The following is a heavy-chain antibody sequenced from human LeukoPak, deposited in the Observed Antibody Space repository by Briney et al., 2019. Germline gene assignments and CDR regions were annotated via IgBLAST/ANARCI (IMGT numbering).Heavy chain of an antibody. Sequence: ASAKVSCKASGYTFTSYGISWVRQAPGQGLEWMGWISAYNGNTNYAQKLQGRVTMTTDTSTSTAYMELRSLRSDDTAVYYCARGVVGATFYYYYYMDVWGKGTTVTVSS. J-gene: IGHJ6*03. CDR1: GYTFTSYG. CDR2: ISAYNGNT. CDR3: ARGVVGATFYYYYYMDV. D-gene: IGHD1-26*01. V-gene: IGHV1-18*01.